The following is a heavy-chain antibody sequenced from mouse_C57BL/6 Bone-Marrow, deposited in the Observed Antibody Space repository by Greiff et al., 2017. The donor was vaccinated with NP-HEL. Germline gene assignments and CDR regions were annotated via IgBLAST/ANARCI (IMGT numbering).Heavy chain of an antibody. Sequence: VQLQQSGAELVRPGASVKLSCTASGFNIKDDYMNWVKQRPEQGLEWIGWIDPENGDTEYASQFQGKATITTDTSYKKAFLQLSSLTSEDTAVYYCTTYDGAWFAYWGQGTLVTVSA. J-gene: IGHJ3*01. CDR2: IDPENGDT. D-gene: IGHD2-12*01. V-gene: IGHV14-4*01. CDR3: TTYDGAWFAY. CDR1: GFNIKDDY.